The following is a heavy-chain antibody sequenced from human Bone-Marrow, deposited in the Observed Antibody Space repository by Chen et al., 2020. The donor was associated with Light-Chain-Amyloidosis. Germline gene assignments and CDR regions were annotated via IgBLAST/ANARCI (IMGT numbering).Heavy chain of an antibody. CDR1: GFTFSSYG. Sequence: QVQLVESGGGVFQPGRSLRLSCAASGFTFSSYGMHWVRQAPGKGLEWVAVIWYDGSNKYYADSVKGRFTISRDNSKNTLYLQMNSLRAEDTAVYYCARDRVVRFLGPGFDIWGQGTMVTVSS. J-gene: IGHJ3*02. CDR2: IWYDGSNK. V-gene: IGHV3-33*01. D-gene: IGHD3-3*01. CDR3: ARDRVVRFLGPGFDI.